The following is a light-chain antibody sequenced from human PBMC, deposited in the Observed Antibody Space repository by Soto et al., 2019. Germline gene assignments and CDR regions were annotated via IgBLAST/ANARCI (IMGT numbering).Light chain of an antibody. J-gene: IGLJ2*01. V-gene: IGLV1-40*01. Sequence: QSVLTQPPSVSGAPGQRVTISCTGNSSNIGAGYDVHWYQQLPGTAPKLLIYGNNNRPSGVPDRFSGSKSGTSASLATTGLQADAEGDYYCQSYDSSLSGSGVFGGGTKLTVL. CDR2: GNN. CDR3: QSYDSSLSGSGV. CDR1: SSNIGAGYD.